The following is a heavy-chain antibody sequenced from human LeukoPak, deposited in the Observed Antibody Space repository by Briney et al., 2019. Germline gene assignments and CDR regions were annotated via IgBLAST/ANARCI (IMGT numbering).Heavy chain of an antibody. Sequence: SETLSLTCTVSGGSISSYYWSWIRQPPGKGLEWIGYIYYSGSTNYNPSLKSRVTISVDTSKNQFSLKLSSVTAADTAVYYCARGVDSSGYPYFDYWGQGTLVTVSS. J-gene: IGHJ4*02. CDR1: GGSISSYY. CDR3: ARGVDSSGYPYFDY. V-gene: IGHV4-59*01. D-gene: IGHD3-22*01. CDR2: IYYSGST.